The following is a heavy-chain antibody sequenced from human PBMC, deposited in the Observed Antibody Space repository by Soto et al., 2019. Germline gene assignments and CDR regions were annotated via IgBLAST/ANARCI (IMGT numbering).Heavy chain of an antibody. Sequence: QVQLVQSGTEVKKPGASVKVSCKTSGYSFPDYGVTWVRQAPGEGLQWMGWSAAYNDDTDYAQDFQGRVTMTTDTSTSTAYMELRSLRSDDKAVYFCARSRSSAMVTSDYWGQGTLVTVSS. V-gene: IGHV1-18*01. J-gene: IGHJ4*02. CDR1: GYSFPDYG. D-gene: IGHD2-2*01. CDR2: SAAYNDDT. CDR3: ARSRSSAMVTSDY.